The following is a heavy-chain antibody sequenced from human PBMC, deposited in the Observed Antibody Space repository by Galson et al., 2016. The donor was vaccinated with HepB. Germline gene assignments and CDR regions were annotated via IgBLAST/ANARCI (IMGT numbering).Heavy chain of an antibody. CDR2: IYYSGGT. CDR1: GGSISNYY. J-gene: IGHJ4*02. Sequence: TLSLTCTVSGGSISNYYWSWIRQPPGKGLEWIGCIYYSGGTNYNPSLKSRVTISVDTSKNQFSLELRSVTPADTAMYYCARDFGPYYDSSYYAAAYWGQGALVTVSS. V-gene: IGHV4-59*01. CDR3: ARDFGPYYDSSYYAAAY. D-gene: IGHD3-22*01.